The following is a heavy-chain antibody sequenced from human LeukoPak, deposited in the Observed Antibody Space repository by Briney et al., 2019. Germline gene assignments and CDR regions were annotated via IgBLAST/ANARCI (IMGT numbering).Heavy chain of an antibody. Sequence: PSETLSLTCTVSGGSISSSSYYWGWIRQPPGKGLEWIGSIYYSGSTYYNPSLKSRVTISVDTSKNQFSLKLSSVTAADTAVYYCARDGTMIVVVSDVNPAIYYYYGMDVWGQGTTVTVSS. V-gene: IGHV4-39*07. CDR2: IYYSGST. CDR1: GGSISSSSYY. D-gene: IGHD3-22*01. J-gene: IGHJ6*02. CDR3: ARDGTMIVVVSDVNPAIYYYYGMDV.